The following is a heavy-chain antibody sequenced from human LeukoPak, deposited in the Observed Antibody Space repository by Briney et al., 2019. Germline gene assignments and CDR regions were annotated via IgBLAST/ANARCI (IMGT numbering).Heavy chain of an antibody. D-gene: IGHD6-6*01. CDR1: GFTFSSYG. CDR2: ISYDGSNK. Sequence: GGSLRLSCAASGFTFSSYGMHWVRQAPGKGLEWVAVISYDGSNKYYADSVKGRFTISRDNSKNTLYLQMNSLRAEDTAVYYCAKDPSIAARPHWFDPWGQGTLVTVSS. J-gene: IGHJ5*02. CDR3: AKDPSIAARPHWFDP. V-gene: IGHV3-30*18.